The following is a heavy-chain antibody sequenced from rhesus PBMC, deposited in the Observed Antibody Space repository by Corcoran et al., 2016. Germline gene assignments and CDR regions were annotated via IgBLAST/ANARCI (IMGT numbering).Heavy chain of an antibody. CDR1: GYTFTDYT. Sequence: EVQLVQSGAEGKKPGASVKTSCKASGYTFTDYTLHWVRQAPGNGLEWMGSVAPEVGEAIPAQKFQDRVTITADTSTDTAYMWLSSLRSEDTAVYYCATGGGLAAAYFDYWGQGVLVTVSS. CDR3: ATGGGLAAAYFDY. J-gene: IGHJ4*01. CDR2: VAPEVGEA. D-gene: IGHD6-31*01. V-gene: IGHV1-111*02.